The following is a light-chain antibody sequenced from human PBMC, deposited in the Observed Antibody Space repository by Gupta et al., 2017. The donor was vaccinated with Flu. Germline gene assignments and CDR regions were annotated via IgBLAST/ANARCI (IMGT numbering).Light chain of an antibody. Sequence: QSALTQPASVSGSPGQSITISCSGTSSDVGGYNFVSWYQQHPGKAPKLVIHDVSERPSGVSIRFSGSRSGNTASLTMSGLQPEDEADYYCSSYTTTHTRVFGGGTKVTVL. CDR2: DVS. V-gene: IGLV2-14*03. CDR3: SSYTTTHTRV. CDR1: SSDVGGYNF. J-gene: IGLJ3*02.